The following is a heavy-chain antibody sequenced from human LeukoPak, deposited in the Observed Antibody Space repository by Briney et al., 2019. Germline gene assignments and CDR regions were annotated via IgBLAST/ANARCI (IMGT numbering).Heavy chain of an antibody. CDR2: VSSSSTI. V-gene: IGHV3-48*04. CDR3: AREGVPYGYDY. Sequence: GGSLRLSCAASGFTFNTYSMNWVRQPPGKGLEWVSCVSSSSTIYYSDSVKGRFTISRDNTKNSLYLQMNSLRAEDTAAYYCAREGVPYGYDYWGQGTLVTVSS. D-gene: IGHD5-18*01. J-gene: IGHJ4*02. CDR1: GFTFNTYS.